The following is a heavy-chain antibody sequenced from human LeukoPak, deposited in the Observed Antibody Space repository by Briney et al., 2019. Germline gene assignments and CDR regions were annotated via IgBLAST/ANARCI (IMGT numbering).Heavy chain of an antibody. CDR3: ARGQGSGSSWAFDY. CDR1: GDSISSYS. V-gene: IGHV4-59*01. CDR2: IHYSGST. J-gene: IGHJ4*02. D-gene: IGHD1-26*01. Sequence: PSETLSLTCSVSGDSISSYSWSWIRQPPGKGLEWIGYIHYSGSTTYNPSLKSRAIISIYPSKHQFSLSLSSVTAADTAVYYCARGQGSGSSWAFDYWGQGTLVTVSS.